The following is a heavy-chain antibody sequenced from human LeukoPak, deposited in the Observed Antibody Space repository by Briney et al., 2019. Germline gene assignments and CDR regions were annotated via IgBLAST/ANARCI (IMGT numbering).Heavy chain of an antibody. J-gene: IGHJ4*02. D-gene: IGHD3-22*01. Sequence: GGSLRLSCAASGFTFSNYAMNWVRQAPGKGLEWVPVISGSGDTYYADSVKGRFTISRDNSKITLHLQMNSLRAEDTAVYYCAKGDNSGYYDYFDYWGQGTLVTVSS. CDR2: ISGSGDT. CDR3: AKGDNSGYYDYFDY. CDR1: GFTFSNYA. V-gene: IGHV3-23*01.